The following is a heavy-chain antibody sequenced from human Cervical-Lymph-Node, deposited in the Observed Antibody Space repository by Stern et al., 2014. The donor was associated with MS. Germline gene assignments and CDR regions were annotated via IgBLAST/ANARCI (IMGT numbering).Heavy chain of an antibody. CDR2: IYHSGST. CDR1: GGSISSSNW. V-gene: IGHV4-4*02. J-gene: IGHJ6*02. D-gene: IGHD3-16*01. CDR3: ARDLGGDYGMDV. Sequence: QVQLVESGPGLVKPSGTLSLTCAVSGGSISSSNWWSWVRQPPGKGLEWIVEIYHSGSTNYNPSLKSPVTISVDKSKNQFARKLSSVTAADTAVYYCARDLGGDYGMDVWGQGTTVTVSS.